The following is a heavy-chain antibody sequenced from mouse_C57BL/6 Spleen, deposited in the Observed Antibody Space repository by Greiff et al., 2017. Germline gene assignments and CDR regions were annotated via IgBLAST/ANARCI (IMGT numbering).Heavy chain of an antibody. Sequence: EVQGVESGGDLVKPGGSLKLSCAASGFTFSSYGMSWVRQTPDKRLEWVATISSGGSYTYYPDSVKGRFTISRDNAKNTLYLQMSSLKSENTAMYYCARQGGEYYCDSSYGYWYFEVWGTGTTVTVSS. CDR3: ARQGGEYYCDSSYGYWYFEV. V-gene: IGHV5-6*01. D-gene: IGHD1-1*01. J-gene: IGHJ1*03. CDR1: GFTFSSYG. CDR2: ISSGGSYT.